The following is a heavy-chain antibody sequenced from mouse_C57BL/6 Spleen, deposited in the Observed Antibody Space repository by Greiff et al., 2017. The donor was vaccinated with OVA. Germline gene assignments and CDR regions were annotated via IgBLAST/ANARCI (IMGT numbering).Heavy chain of an antibody. Sequence: VQLQQPGAELVRPGTSVKLSCKASGYTFTSYWMHWVKQRPGQGLEWIGVIDPSDSYTNYNQKFKGKATLTVDTSSSTAYMQLSSLTSEDSAVYYCARRYGNYVYYAMDYWGQGTSVTVSS. J-gene: IGHJ4*01. CDR2: IDPSDSYT. D-gene: IGHD2-10*02. CDR1: GYTFTSYW. V-gene: IGHV1-59*01. CDR3: ARRYGNYVYYAMDY.